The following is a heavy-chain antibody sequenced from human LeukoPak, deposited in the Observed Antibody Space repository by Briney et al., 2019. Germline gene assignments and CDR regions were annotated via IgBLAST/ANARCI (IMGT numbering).Heavy chain of an antibody. J-gene: IGHJ4*02. Sequence: PSETLSLTCSISGGSFSSYFWSWVRHPAGKGLEWIGRIYPSGNTNYNPSLKSRVTISVETSKNQFSLKLTSVTAADTAVYYCATPDSSGYYYLYWGQGTLVTVSS. CDR3: ATPDSSGYYYLY. CDR1: GGSFSSYF. CDR2: IYPSGNT. V-gene: IGHV4-4*07. D-gene: IGHD3-22*01.